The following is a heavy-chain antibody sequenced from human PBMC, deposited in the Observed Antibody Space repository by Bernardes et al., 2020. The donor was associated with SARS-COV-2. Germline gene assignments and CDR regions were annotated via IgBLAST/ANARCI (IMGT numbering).Heavy chain of an antibody. V-gene: IGHV3-43*01. Sequence: GGSLRLSCAASGFTFGYHTMHWVRQGPGKGLEWVALISWDGVKRDYADSVKGRFTISRDNSINSLYLQMNSLRTEDTALYYRAKDYSLCTGGFCHFDYWGQGTLVTVSS. CDR2: ISWDGVKR. D-gene: IGHD2-8*02. CDR3: AKDYSLCTGGFCHFDY. J-gene: IGHJ4*02. CDR1: GFTFGYHT.